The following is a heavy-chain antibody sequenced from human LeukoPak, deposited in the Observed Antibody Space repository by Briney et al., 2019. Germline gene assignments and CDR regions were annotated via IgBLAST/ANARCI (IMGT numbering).Heavy chain of an antibody. CDR3: AIVHCSGGSCLTPFDY. Sequence: GASVKVSCKASGGTFISYAISWVRQAPGQGLEWMGRIIPIFGTANYAQKFQGRVTITTDESTSTAYMELSGLRSEDTAVYYCAIVHCSGGSCLTPFDYWGQGALVTVSS. CDR2: IIPIFGTA. J-gene: IGHJ4*02. D-gene: IGHD2-15*01. V-gene: IGHV1-69*05. CDR1: GGTFISYA.